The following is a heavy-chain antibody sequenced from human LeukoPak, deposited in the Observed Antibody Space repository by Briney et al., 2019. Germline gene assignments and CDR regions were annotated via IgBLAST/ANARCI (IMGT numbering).Heavy chain of an antibody. V-gene: IGHV3-53*01. CDR2: IHKNAIT. Sequence: PGGSLRLSCAASGFTVSSNYMTWVRQAPGKGLEWVSVIHKNAITNHADTVKGRFTISRDNAKNSLYLQMNSLRAEDTAVYYCARVRITMVRGGVGNDYWGQGTLVTVSS. CDR3: ARVRITMVRGGVGNDY. D-gene: IGHD3-10*01. J-gene: IGHJ4*02. CDR1: GFTVSSNY.